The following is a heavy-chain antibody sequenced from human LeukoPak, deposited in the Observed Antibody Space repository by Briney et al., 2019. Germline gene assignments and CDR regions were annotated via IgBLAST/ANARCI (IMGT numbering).Heavy chain of an antibody. J-gene: IGHJ4*02. Sequence: LSQTLSLTCAISGDSVSGNSVAWNWIRQSPSRGLEWLGRTYCRSKWYNDYAVSVKSRITINPDTSKNPFSLQLNSVTPEDTAVYYCVREFQLVFAYWGQGTLVTVSS. CDR2: TYCRSKWYN. D-gene: IGHD1-1*01. V-gene: IGHV6-1*01. CDR1: GDSVSGNSVA. CDR3: VREFQLVFAY.